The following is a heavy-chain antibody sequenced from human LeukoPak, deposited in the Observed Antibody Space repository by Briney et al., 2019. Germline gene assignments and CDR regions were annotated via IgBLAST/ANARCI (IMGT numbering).Heavy chain of an antibody. CDR3: ARQYSSSWIDY. CDR1: GGSISSYY. J-gene: IGHJ4*02. V-gene: IGHV4-59*08. Sequence: SETLPLTCTVSGGSISSYYWSWIRQPPGKGLEWIGYIYYSGSTNYNPSLKSRDTISVDTSKNQFSLKLSSVTAADTAVYYCARQYSSSWIDYWGQGTLVTVSS. D-gene: IGHD6-13*01. CDR2: IYYSGST.